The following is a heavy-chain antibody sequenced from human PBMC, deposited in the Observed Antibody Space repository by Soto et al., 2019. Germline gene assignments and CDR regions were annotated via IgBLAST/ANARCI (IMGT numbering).Heavy chain of an antibody. CDR3: ARTGDGHHDFLDY. J-gene: IGHJ4*02. V-gene: IGHV3-7*01. CDR1: GFTFSSYW. D-gene: IGHD1-1*01. CDR2: INQDGNED. Sequence: LRLSCAASGFTFSSYWMNWVRQAPGKGLEWVANINQDGNEDNLLDSVKGRFTISRDNAKNSLFLQMNSLRVDDTAVYYCARTGDGHHDFLDYWGQGALVTVSS.